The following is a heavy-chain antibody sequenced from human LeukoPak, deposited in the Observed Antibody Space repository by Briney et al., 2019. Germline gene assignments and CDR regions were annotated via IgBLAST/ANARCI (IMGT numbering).Heavy chain of an antibody. CDR2: INHSGST. V-gene: IGHV4-34*01. J-gene: IGHJ3*02. D-gene: IGHD1-26*01. CDR3: ARDLGVGATTGAFDI. CDR1: GGSFSGYY. Sequence: TSETLSLTCAVYGGSFSGYYWSWIRQPPGKGLEWIGEINHSGSTNYNPSLKSRVTISVDTSKNQFSLKLSSVTAADTAVYYCARDLGVGATTGAFDIWGQGTMVTVSS.